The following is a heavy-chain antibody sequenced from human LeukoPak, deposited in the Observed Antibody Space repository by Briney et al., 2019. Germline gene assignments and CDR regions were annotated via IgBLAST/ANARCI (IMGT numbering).Heavy chain of an antibody. CDR1: GGSISSYY. CDR3: ARDPPDYGDYGEYFQH. D-gene: IGHD4-17*01. Sequence: PSETLSLTCTVSGGSISSYYWSWIRQPAGKGLEWIGRIYTSGSTNFNPSLKSRVTMSVDTSKNQSSLKLSSVTAADTAVYYCARDPPDYGDYGEYFQHWGQGTLVTVSS. CDR2: IYTSGST. J-gene: IGHJ1*01. V-gene: IGHV4-4*07.